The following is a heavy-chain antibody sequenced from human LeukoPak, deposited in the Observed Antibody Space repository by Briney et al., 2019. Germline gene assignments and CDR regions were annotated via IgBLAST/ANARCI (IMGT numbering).Heavy chain of an antibody. D-gene: IGHD6-13*01. CDR1: GYTFTSYD. CDR2: MNPNSGNT. J-gene: IGHJ6*02. V-gene: IGHV1-8*01. CDR3: ARQTDSSSWYSKGYYYYGMDV. Sequence: ASVKVSSKASGYTFTSYDINWVRQATGQGLEWMGWMNPNSGNTGYAQKFQGRVTMTRNTSISTAYMELSSLRSEDTAVYYCARQTDSSSWYSKGYYYYGMDVWGQGTTVTVSS.